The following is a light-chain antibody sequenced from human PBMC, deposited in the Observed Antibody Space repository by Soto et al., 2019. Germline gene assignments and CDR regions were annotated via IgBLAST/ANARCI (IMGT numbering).Light chain of an antibody. CDR2: AAS. J-gene: IGKJ1*01. CDR1: QTIMTY. V-gene: IGKV1-39*01. Sequence: DIQMTQSPSSLSASVGDEVTITCRASQTIMTYLNWYQLKPGKPPRLLIYAASSLQSGVPSGFRGRGSGTEFHLTISSLQPEDFATYSCQQSYNSPQTFGQGTKVDIK. CDR3: QQSYNSPQT.